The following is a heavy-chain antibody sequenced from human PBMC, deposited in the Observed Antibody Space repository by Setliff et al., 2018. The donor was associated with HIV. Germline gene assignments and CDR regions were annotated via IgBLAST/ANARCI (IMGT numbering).Heavy chain of an antibody. J-gene: IGHJ4*02. CDR3: VRVYRAGSWDY. D-gene: IGHD6-13*01. CDR1: GGSISNFY. V-gene: IGHV3-11*04. Sequence: LSLTCSVSGGSISNFYWSWVRLAPGKGLEWVSYISGSGSTIYYADSVKGRFTISRDNAKNSLYLQMNSLRAEDTAVYYCVRVYRAGSWDYWGQGTLVTVSS. CDR2: ISGSGSTI.